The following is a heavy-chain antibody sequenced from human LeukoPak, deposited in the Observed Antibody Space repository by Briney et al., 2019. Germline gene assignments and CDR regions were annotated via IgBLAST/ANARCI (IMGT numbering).Heavy chain of an antibody. V-gene: IGHV3-11*01. CDR1: GFTFNDYY. D-gene: IGHD3-22*01. J-gene: IGHJ4*02. CDR2: ISSRGNAV. CDR3: ARGRTYDYDSSGYCYPYYFDS. Sequence: GGSLRLSCAASGFTFNDYYMSWMRQAPGKGLEWVSYISSRGNAVYYTNSVKGRFTISRDNAKNSLYLQLNSLRGEDTAVYYCARGRTYDYDSSGYCYPYYFDSWDRGTLVTLS.